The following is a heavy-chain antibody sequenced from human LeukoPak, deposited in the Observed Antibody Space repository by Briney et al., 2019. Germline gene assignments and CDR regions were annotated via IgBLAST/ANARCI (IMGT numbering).Heavy chain of an antibody. CDR3: ARLRGSNWYSDY. CDR1: GGSISSYY. D-gene: IGHD6-13*01. Sequence: SETLSLTCTVSGGSISSYYWTWIRQPPGKGLEWIGYIYYSGSTNYNPSLESRVTMSVDTSKNQFSLRLRSVTAADTAVYYCARLRGSNWYSDYWGQGTLVTVSS. CDR2: IYYSGST. V-gene: IGHV4-59*08. J-gene: IGHJ4*02.